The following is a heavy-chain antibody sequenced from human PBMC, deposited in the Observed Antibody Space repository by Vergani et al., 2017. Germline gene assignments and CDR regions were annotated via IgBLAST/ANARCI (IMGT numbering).Heavy chain of an antibody. CDR2: INHSGST. CDR1: GGSFSGYY. D-gene: IGHD3-3*01. J-gene: IGHJ5*02. Sequence: QVQLQQWGAGLLKPSETLSLTCAVYGGSFSGYYWSWIRQPPGKGLEWIGEINHSGSTNYNPSLKSRVTISVDTSKNQFSLKLSSVTAADTAVYYCARGLPYYEFWSGYYRGWFDPWGQGTLVTVSS. V-gene: IGHV4-34*01. CDR3: ARGLPYYEFWSGYYRGWFDP.